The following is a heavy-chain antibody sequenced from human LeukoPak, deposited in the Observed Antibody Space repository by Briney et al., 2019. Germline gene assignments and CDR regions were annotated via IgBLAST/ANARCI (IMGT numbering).Heavy chain of an antibody. D-gene: IGHD2-2*01. CDR3: ARVYRGYCSSTSCHNYYYYMDV. CDR1: GYTFTSYG. V-gene: IGHV1-18*01. CDR2: ISAYNGNT. Sequence: ASVKVSCKASGYTFTSYGISWVRQAPGQGLEWMGWISAYNGNTNYAQKLQGRVTMTTDTSTSTAYMELRSLRSDDTAVYYCARVYRGYCSSTSCHNYYYYMDVWGKGTTVTVSS. J-gene: IGHJ6*03.